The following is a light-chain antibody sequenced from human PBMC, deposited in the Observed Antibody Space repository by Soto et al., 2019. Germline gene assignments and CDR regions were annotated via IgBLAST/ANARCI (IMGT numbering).Light chain of an antibody. V-gene: IGLV1-47*01. CDR2: RDN. CDR3: AAWDDSLSAWV. Sequence: QLVLTQPPSASGTPGQRVTISCSRSSSNIGSNYVFWYQQLPGTAPKLLIYRDNQRPSGVPDRFSGSKSDTSASLAISGLRSEDEADYYCAAWDDSLSAWVFGGGTKLTVL. J-gene: IGLJ3*02. CDR1: SSNIGSNY.